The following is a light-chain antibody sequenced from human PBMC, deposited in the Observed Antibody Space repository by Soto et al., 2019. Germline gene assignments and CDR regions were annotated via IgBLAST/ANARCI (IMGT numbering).Light chain of an antibody. J-gene: IGKJ2*01. CDR3: QHYYNWPQYT. CDR2: AAS. CDR1: QNIDNK. V-gene: IGKV3-15*01. Sequence: EIVLTQSPVTLSVSPGERATLSCRTNQNIDNKLAWYQQKPGQTPRLLIFAASTRATDIPARFSGSGSGTEFTLTISSLQSDDFAVYYCQHYYNWPQYTSGQGTKLEIE.